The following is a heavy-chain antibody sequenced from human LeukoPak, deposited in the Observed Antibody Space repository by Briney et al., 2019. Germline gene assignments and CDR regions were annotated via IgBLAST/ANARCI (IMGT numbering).Heavy chain of an antibody. Sequence: GGSLRLSCAASGFTFSGSAMHWVRQASGKGLEWVGRIRSKANSYATAYAASVKGRFTISRDDSKSIAYLQMNSLKTEDTAVYYCTRAPYYDSSGYYFDYWGQGTLVTVSP. CDR3: TRAPYYDSSGYYFDY. V-gene: IGHV3-73*01. J-gene: IGHJ4*02. D-gene: IGHD3-22*01. CDR1: GFTFSGSA. CDR2: IRSKANSYAT.